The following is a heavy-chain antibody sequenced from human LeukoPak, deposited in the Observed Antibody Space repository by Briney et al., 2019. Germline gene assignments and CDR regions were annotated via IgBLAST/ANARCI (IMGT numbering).Heavy chain of an antibody. D-gene: IGHD5-24*01. V-gene: IGHV3-23*01. CDR3: AKGQTGDGLSL. CDR1: GFTFNNYA. Sequence: GGSLRLSCAASGFTFNNYAMNWARQAPGKGLEWVSTIGASGGGTYYADSVKGRFTISRDNSKNTLYLQMSSLRAEDTAVYHCAKGQTGDGLSLWGQGTLVTVSS. CDR2: IGASGGGT. J-gene: IGHJ4*02.